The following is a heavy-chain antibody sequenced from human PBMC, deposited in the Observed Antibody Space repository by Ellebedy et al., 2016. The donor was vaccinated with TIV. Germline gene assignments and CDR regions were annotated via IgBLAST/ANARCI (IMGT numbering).Heavy chain of an antibody. V-gene: IGHV4-34*01. J-gene: IGHJ4*02. CDR2: INHSGST. Sequence: MPSETLSLTCAVYGGSFSGYYWSRIRQPPGKGLEWIGEINHSGSTNYNPSLKSRVTISVDTSKNQFSLKLSSVTAADTAVYYCARRGYSSGWRHDYWGQGTLVTVSS. CDR1: GGSFSGYY. D-gene: IGHD6-19*01. CDR3: ARRGYSSGWRHDY.